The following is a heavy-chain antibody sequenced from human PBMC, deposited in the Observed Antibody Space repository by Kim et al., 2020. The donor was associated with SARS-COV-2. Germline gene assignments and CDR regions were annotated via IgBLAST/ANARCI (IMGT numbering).Heavy chain of an antibody. V-gene: IGHV1-69*02. CDR2: IIPILGIA. Sequence: SVKVSCKASGGTFSSYTISWVRQAPGQGLEWMGRIIPILGIANYAQKFQGRVTITADKSTSTAYMELSSLRSEDTAVYYCARVVGNGVLQTYYYYYGMDVWGQGTTVTVSS. CDR1: GGTFSSYT. D-gene: IGHD4-4*01. CDR3: ARVVGNGVLQTYYYYYGMDV. J-gene: IGHJ6*02.